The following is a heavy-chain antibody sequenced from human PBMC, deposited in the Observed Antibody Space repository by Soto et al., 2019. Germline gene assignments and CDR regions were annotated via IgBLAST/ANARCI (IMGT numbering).Heavy chain of an antibody. CDR3: ARAIGPTIFDY. V-gene: IGHV3-13*04. D-gene: IGHD3-22*01. J-gene: IGHJ4*02. CDR1: GFTFSSYD. CDR2: IGTTGDT. Sequence: GGSLSLSCSASGFTFSSYDMHWVRQGTGKGLEWVSAIGTTGDTYYAGSVKGRFTISRENAKNSLYLQMNSLRAGDTAIYFCARAIGPTIFDYWGQGTLVTVSS.